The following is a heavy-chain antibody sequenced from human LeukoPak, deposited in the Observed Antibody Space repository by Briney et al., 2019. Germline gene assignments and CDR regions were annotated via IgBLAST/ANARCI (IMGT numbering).Heavy chain of an antibody. V-gene: IGHV4-61*01. CDR3: ARDHFGSLDS. CDR2: DYCGGNT. Sequence: PSETLSLTCTVSGFSVTTDSYCWGWIRQPPGKGLEWIGYDYCGGNTNYDPSLKRRVTISVDTSKNQFSLTLTSVTAADTAVYFCARDHFGSLDSWGQGILVTVSS. J-gene: IGHJ4*02. CDR1: GFSVTTDSYC. D-gene: IGHD3-10*01.